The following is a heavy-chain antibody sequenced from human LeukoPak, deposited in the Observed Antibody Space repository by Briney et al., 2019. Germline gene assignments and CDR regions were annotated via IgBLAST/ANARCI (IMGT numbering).Heavy chain of an antibody. V-gene: IGHV3-23*01. J-gene: IGHJ4*02. D-gene: IGHD2-2*01. CDR1: GSTFTNYA. CDR2: ISGSGGSA. CDR3: ARRYCTSTSCYNFDY. Sequence: GGSLRLSCAASGSTFTNYAINWVRQAPGKGLEWVSSISGSGGSAIYADSVKGRFTISRDNSKNTVRLQMNSLRADDTAVYFCARRYCTSTSCYNFDYWGQGTLVTVSS.